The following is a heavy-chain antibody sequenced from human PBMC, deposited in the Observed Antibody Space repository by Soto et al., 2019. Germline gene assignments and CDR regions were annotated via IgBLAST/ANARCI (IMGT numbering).Heavy chain of an antibody. CDR3: ARGGAFGVVNYTWFDP. J-gene: IGHJ5*02. CDR2: SSYSGST. CDR1: GGSISSGGYY. Sequence: QVQLQESGPGLVKPSQTLSLTCTVSGGSISSGGYYWSWIRQHPGKGLEWIGYSSYSGSTYYNPSLKSRVTISVDTSKNQFSLKLSSVTAEDTAVDYCARGGAFGVVNYTWFDPWGQGTLVTVSS. V-gene: IGHV4-31*03. D-gene: IGHD3-3*01.